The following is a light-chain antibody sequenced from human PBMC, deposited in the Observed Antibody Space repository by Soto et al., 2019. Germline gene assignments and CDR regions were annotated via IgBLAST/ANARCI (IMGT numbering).Light chain of an antibody. CDR2: GAS. CDR1: QTVSSA. CDR3: QQYNSWPDT. J-gene: IGKJ5*01. V-gene: IGKV3-15*01. Sequence: IVLTQSPGTLSLSPGERSTLSCRASQTVSSARLAWFQQKPGQAPRLLIYGASTRATGIPARFSGSGSGTEFTLTISGLQSEDFAVYYCQQYNSWPDTFGQGTRLEI.